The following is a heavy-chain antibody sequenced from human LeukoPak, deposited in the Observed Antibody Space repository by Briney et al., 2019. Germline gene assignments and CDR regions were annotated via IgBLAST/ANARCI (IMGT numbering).Heavy chain of an antibody. V-gene: IGHV4-59*08. CDR1: GGSISSYY. Sequence: SETLSLTCTVSGGSISSYYWSWIRQPPGKGLEWIGYIYYSGSTNYNPSLKSRVTISVDTSKSQFSLKLSSVTAADTAVYYCARGAADCSSPGCYSGLFDYWGQGTLVTVSS. D-gene: IGHD2-2*01. J-gene: IGHJ4*02. CDR3: ARGAADCSSPGCYSGLFDY. CDR2: IYYSGST.